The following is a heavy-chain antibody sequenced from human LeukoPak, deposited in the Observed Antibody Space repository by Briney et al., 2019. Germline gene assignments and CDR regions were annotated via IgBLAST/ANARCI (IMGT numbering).Heavy chain of an antibody. CDR2: FYSGEPDT. Sequence: GESLKISCKGSGYVFTTHWIGWVRQVPGQGLEWMGIFYSGEPDTRYSPSFQGHVTISVDKSISTAYLQWSSLKASDTAIYYCARGGTGWYSAFDVWGPGTMVTVSS. CDR3: ARGGTGWYSAFDV. J-gene: IGHJ3*01. CDR1: GYVFTTHW. V-gene: IGHV5-51*01. D-gene: IGHD6-19*01.